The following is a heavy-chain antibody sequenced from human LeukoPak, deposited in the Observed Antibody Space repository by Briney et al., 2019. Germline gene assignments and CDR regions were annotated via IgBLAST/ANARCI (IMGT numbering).Heavy chain of an antibody. CDR3: ARDSGGPYSAFDL. CDR1: GFTVSSTY. V-gene: IGHV3-66*01. J-gene: IGHJ3*01. CDR2: IYSGGNT. D-gene: IGHD2-15*01. Sequence: GGSLRLSCAASGFTVSSTYMTSVRQAPGKGLEWVSVIYSGGNTFYADSVKGRFTISRDNSQNTLYLQMGSLRADDTGVYYCARDSGGPYSAFDLWGQGTMVTVSS.